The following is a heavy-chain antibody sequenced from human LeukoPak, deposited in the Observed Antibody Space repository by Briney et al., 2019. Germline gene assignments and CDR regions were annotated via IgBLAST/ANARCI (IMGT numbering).Heavy chain of an antibody. Sequence: PSETLSLTCAVYGGSFSGYYWSWIRQPPGKGLEWTGEINHSGSTNYNPSLKSRVTISVDTSKNQFSLKLSSVTAADTAVYYCARGAPPGIAAAGTKFDPWGQGTLVTVSS. V-gene: IGHV4-34*01. CDR2: INHSGST. J-gene: IGHJ5*02. CDR1: GGSFSGYY. D-gene: IGHD6-13*01. CDR3: ARGAPPGIAAAGTKFDP.